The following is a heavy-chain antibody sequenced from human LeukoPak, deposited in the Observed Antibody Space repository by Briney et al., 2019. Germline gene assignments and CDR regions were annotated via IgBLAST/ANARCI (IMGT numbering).Heavy chain of an antibody. D-gene: IGHD6-19*01. CDR3: ARDGVAGGFDY. CDR2: MNQGGSKT. J-gene: IGHJ4*02. V-gene: IGHV3-7*01. Sequence: GGSLRLSCAASGFTFSSYWMHWVRQAPGKGLEWVAHMNQGGSKTTNVGSVKGRFTISRDDAKNLVFLQMNSLRVEDTAVYYCARDGVAGGFDYWGQGILVTVSS. CDR1: GFTFSSYW.